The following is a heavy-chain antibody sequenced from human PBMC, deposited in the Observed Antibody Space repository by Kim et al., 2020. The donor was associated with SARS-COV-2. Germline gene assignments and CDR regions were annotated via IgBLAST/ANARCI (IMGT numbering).Heavy chain of an antibody. Sequence: GGSLRLSCAASGFSHSGYWMHWVRQAPGKGLVWVSRISGDGSGTVYADSGKGRFNISRDNAKNMLYLQMNSLRADEAAVYFCVRSAAAFDYWGQGTLV. D-gene: IGHD6-13*01. V-gene: IGHV3-74*01. J-gene: IGHJ4*02. CDR1: GFSHSGYW. CDR2: ISGDGSGT. CDR3: VRSAAAFDY.